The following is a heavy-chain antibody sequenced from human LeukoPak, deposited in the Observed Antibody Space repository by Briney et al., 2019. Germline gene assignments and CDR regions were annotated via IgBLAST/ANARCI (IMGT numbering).Heavy chain of an antibody. CDR3: ARDRGDLDY. D-gene: IGHD3-10*01. Sequence: HAGGSLRLSCAASGFIFSSYGMHWVRQAPGKGLEWVAVISYDGSNKYYADSVKGRFTISRDNSKNTLYLQMNSLRAEDTAVYYCARDRGDLDYWGQGTLVTVSS. J-gene: IGHJ4*02. CDR2: ISYDGSNK. CDR1: GFIFSSYG. V-gene: IGHV3-30*03.